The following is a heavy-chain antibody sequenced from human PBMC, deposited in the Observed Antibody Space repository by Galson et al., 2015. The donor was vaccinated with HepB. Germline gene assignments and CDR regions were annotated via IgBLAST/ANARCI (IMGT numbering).Heavy chain of an antibody. D-gene: IGHD4-17*01. CDR3: ARHSGDYLFDY. CDR2: IYYSGST. V-gene: IGHV4-39*01. Sequence: ETLSLTCTVSGGSISSSSYYWGWIRQPPGKGLEWIGSIYYSGSTYYNPSLKSRVTISVDTSKNQFSLRLSSVTAADTAVYYCARHSGDYLFDYWGQGTLVTVSS. CDR1: GGSISSSSYY. J-gene: IGHJ4*02.